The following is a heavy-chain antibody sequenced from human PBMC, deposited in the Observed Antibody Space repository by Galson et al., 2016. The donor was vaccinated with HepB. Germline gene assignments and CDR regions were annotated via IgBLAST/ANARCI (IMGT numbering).Heavy chain of an antibody. J-gene: IGHJ4*02. CDR1: GGTFSNFA. V-gene: IGHV1-69*06. D-gene: IGHD3-3*01. Sequence: SVKVSCKASGGTFSNFAISWLRQAPGQGLEWMGGIIPLFGAANYAQKFQGRVTITADKSTTTVYMDLSSLRSEDTAVYYCASDNLRGWSGPTPMDVWGQGTLVTVSS. CDR3: ASDNLRGWSGPTPMDV. CDR2: IIPLFGAA.